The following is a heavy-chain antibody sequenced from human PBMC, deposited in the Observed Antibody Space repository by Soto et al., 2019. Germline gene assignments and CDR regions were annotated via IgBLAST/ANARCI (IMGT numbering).Heavy chain of an antibody. V-gene: IGHV3-74*01. CDR2: INSDGSST. Sequence: GGSLRLSCAASGFTFSSYWMHWVRQAPGKGLVWVSRINSDGSSTSYADSVKGRFTISRDNAKNTLYLQMNSLRAEDTAVYYCARRDIVVVPAAPRSYYYYYMDVWGKGTTVTVSS. CDR1: GFTFSSYW. J-gene: IGHJ6*03. D-gene: IGHD2-2*01. CDR3: ARRDIVVVPAAPRSYYYYYMDV.